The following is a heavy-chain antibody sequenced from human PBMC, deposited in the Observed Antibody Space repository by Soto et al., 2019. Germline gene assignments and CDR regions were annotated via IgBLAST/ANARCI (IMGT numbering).Heavy chain of an antibody. Sequence: GGSLRLSCAASGFTFSSYWMSWVRQAPGKGLEWVGNIKKDGSEKYKVDAVNGQFTISRNNAKNSLYLQMNSLRAEDTAVYYCARAYNWNDGDAFDIWGQGTMVTVSS. CDR3: ARAYNWNDGDAFDI. CDR1: GFTFSSYW. V-gene: IGHV3-7*04. J-gene: IGHJ3*02. CDR2: IKKDGSEK. D-gene: IGHD1-20*01.